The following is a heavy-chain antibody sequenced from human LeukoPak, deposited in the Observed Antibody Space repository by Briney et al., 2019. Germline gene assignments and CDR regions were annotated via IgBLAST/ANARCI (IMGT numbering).Heavy chain of an antibody. J-gene: IGHJ4*02. D-gene: IGHD2-15*01. CDR2: INSDGSST. Sequence: PGGSLRLSCAASGFTFSSYWMHGVRQAPGKGRVWVSRINSDGSSTSYADSVKGRFTISRDNAKNTLYLQMNSLRAEDTAVYYCARGFYRSFVDYWGQGTLVTVSS. CDR3: ARGFYRSFVDY. CDR1: GFTFSSYW. V-gene: IGHV3-74*01.